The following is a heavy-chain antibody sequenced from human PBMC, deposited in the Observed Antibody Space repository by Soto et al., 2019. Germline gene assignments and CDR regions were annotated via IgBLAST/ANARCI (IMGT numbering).Heavy chain of an antibody. CDR1: GGTFSTYT. V-gene: IGHV1-69*13. CDR2: IIPIFGTA. D-gene: IGHD3-22*01. Sequence: SVKVSCKASGGTFSTYTITWVRQAPGQGLEWMGGIIPIFGTANYPQKFQGRVTITADESTSTAYMEMSSLRSEDTAVYYCARSQDSCGYWNNCFDPWGQGTLVTVSS. CDR3: ARSQDSCGYWNNCFDP. J-gene: IGHJ5*02.